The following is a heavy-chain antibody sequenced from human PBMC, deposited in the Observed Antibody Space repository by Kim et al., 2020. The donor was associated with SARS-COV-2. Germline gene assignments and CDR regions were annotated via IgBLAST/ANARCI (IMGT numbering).Heavy chain of an antibody. J-gene: IGHJ6*03. CDR3: ARSLDYSYYMDV. V-gene: IGHV4-59*01. CDR2: IYNSGST. Sequence: SETLSLTCTVSGGSISRYYWSWIRPTPGKGLEWIGYIYNSGSTIYNPSLKSRVTISLDTSKNQFSLKLNSVTAADTAVYFCARSLDYSYYMDVWGKGTTVIVSS. CDR1: GGSISRYY.